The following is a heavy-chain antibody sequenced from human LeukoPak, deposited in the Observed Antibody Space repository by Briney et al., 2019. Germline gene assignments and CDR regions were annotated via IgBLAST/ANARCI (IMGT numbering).Heavy chain of an antibody. Sequence: ASVKVSCKASGYTFTSYGISWVRQAPGQGLEWMGWISPYNGNTNYAQKLQGRVTMTTDTSTTTAYMELRSLRSDDTAGYYCAREMATIVNQFDYWGQGTLVTVSS. CDR3: AREMATIVNQFDY. CDR2: ISPYNGNT. J-gene: IGHJ4*02. CDR1: GYTFTSYG. D-gene: IGHD5-24*01. V-gene: IGHV1-18*01.